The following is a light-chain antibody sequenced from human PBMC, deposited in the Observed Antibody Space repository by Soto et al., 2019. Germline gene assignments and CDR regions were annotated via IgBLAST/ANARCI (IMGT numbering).Light chain of an antibody. Sequence: DIQMTQSPSSLSASVGDRLTITCRASQDIGKSLAWYQQRPGKVPKPLIYAASTLHSGVPSRFSGGGSGTHFTLTISNLQPEDVATYYCQMYVTAPATFGQGTKVEIK. J-gene: IGKJ1*01. CDR2: AAS. CDR3: QMYVTAPAT. V-gene: IGKV1-27*01. CDR1: QDIGKS.